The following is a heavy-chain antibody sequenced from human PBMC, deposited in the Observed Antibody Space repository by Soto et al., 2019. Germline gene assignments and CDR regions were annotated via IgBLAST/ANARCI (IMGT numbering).Heavy chain of an antibody. J-gene: IGHJ4*02. Sequence: EVQLVESGGGLVKPGGSLRLSCAASGFTFSNAWMNWVRQAPGKGLEWVGRIKSKTDGGTTDYAAPVKGRFTISRDDPKNTLYLQMNSLKTEDTAVYYCTTDLGYCSGGSCRDYWGQGTLVTVSS. V-gene: IGHV3-15*07. CDR1: GFTFSNAW. CDR2: IKSKTDGGTT. D-gene: IGHD2-15*01. CDR3: TTDLGYCSGGSCRDY.